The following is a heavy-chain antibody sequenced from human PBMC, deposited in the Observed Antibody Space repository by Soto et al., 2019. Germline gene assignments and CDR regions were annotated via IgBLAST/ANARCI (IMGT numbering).Heavy chain of an antibody. J-gene: IGHJ5*02. Sequence: SETLSLTCAVYGGSFSGYYWSWIRQPPGKGLEWIGEINHSGSTNYNPSLKSRVTISVDTSKNQFSLKLSSVTAADTAVYYCARVGVVQAAIRLRWFDPWGQGTLVTVSS. D-gene: IGHD2-2*01. CDR2: INHSGST. V-gene: IGHV4-34*01. CDR1: GGSFSGYY. CDR3: ARVGVVQAAIRLRWFDP.